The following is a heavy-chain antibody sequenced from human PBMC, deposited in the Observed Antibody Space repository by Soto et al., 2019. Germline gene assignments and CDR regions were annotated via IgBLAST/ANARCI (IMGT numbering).Heavy chain of an antibody. V-gene: IGHV4-59*08. D-gene: IGHD4-17*01. Sequence: SETLSLTCTVSGGSLSSYYWSWIRQPPGKGLEWVGYMYNSGSANYNPSLKSRVTISVDMSQNQFSLKLTSVTAADTAVYYCARRYGDCFDFSGQGTLVTVSS. CDR3: ARRYGDCFDF. CDR2: MYNSGSA. J-gene: IGHJ4*02. CDR1: GGSLSSYY.